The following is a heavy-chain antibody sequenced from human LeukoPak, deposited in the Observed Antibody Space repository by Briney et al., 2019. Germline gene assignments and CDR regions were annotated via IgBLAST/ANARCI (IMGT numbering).Heavy chain of an antibody. CDR3: ARDGGGLRFLEWLDY. D-gene: IGHD3-3*01. CDR2: IIPIFGTA. J-gene: IGHJ4*02. V-gene: IGHV1-69*13. CDR1: GGTSSSYA. Sequence: SVKVSCKASGGTSSSYAISWVRQAPGQGLEWMGGIIPIFGTANYAQKFQGRVTITADESTSTAYMELSSLRSEDTAVYYCARDGGGLRFLEWLDYWGQGTLVTVSS.